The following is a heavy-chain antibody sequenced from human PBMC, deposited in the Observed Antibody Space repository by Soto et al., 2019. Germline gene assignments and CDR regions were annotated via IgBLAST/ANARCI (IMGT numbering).Heavy chain of an antibody. V-gene: IGHV3-48*02. Sequence: EVRLVESGGGLAQPGGSLRLSCAASGFTFSSYAMNWVRQSPGKGLEWVSYISMSGTTMFYADSVKGRFTISRDNAKKSLFLQMNSLRDEDTAMYYCARDGRGLGRLSLFEYWGQGVLVTVSS. D-gene: IGHD2-21*02. CDR3: ARDGRGLGRLSLFEY. CDR2: ISMSGTTM. J-gene: IGHJ4*02. CDR1: GFTFSSYA.